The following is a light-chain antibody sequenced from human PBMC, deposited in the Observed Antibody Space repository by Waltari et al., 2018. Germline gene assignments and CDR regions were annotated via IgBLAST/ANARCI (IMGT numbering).Light chain of an antibody. CDR3: CSYAGSHNWV. CDR1: SSDVGGYNF. CDR2: DVN. V-gene: IGLV2-11*01. Sequence: QSALTQPRSVSGSPGQSVTISCTGTSSDVGGYNFVSWYQQHPGKAPQLMIYDVNRRPSGVPDRFSGSKSGNTASLTVSGLQAEDEADYYCCSYAGSHNWVFGGGTTLTVL. J-gene: IGLJ2*01.